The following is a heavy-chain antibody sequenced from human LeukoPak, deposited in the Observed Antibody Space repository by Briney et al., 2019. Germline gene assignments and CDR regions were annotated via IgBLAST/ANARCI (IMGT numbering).Heavy chain of an antibody. CDR3: AKRGVVIRVILVGFHKEAYYFDS. CDR1: GFTFSSYA. D-gene: IGHD3-22*01. CDR2: ISYDGSQK. V-gene: IGHV3-30*07. J-gene: IGHJ4*02. Sequence: PGRSLRLSCAASGFTFSSYAVHWVRQAPGKGLEWVAVISYDGSQKYYADAVKGRFTISRDNARNTLYLQMNSLRVEDTAAYFCAKRGVVIRVILVGFHKEAYYFDSWGQGALVTVSS.